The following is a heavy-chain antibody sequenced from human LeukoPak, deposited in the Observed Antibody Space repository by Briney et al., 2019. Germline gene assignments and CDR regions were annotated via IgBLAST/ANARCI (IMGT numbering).Heavy chain of an antibody. Sequence: GGSLRLSCVTSGFTFTTYGIHWVRQAPGKGLEWVALMSYDGANEYYADSVKGRFTVSRDTSKNTLYLHMNSLRAEDTALYFCARDPPGNCGAWAYWGQGTLVTVSS. CDR3: ARDPPGNCGAWAY. V-gene: IGHV3-30*03. CDR1: GFTFTTYG. CDR2: MSYDGANE. D-gene: IGHD4-17*01. J-gene: IGHJ4*02.